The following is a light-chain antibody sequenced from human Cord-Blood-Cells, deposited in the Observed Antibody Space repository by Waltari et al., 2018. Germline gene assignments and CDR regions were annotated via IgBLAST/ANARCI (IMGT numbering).Light chain of an antibody. CDR1: QSVSSN. V-gene: IGKV3-15*01. CDR3: QQYNNWPLT. J-gene: IGKJ4*01. Sequence: EIVITHPPGPQSVSPGGRATLSCRASQSVSSNLAGYQQKPGQAPRLLIYGASTRATGIPARFSGSGSGTEFTLTISSLQSEDFAVYYCQQYNNWPLTFGGGTKVEIK. CDR2: GAS.